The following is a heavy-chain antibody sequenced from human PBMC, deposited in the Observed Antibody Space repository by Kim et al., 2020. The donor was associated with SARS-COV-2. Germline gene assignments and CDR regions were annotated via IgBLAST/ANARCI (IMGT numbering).Heavy chain of an antibody. J-gene: IGHJ4*02. CDR2: LSWNSGYI. CDR1: GFTFDDYP. CDR3: AKGSGAMVYAFDY. V-gene: IGHV3-9*01. D-gene: IGHD2-8*01. Sequence: GGSLRLSCAASGFTFDDYPMHWVRQAPGKGLEWVSGLSWNSGYIVYADSVKGRFTISRDNAEKSLYLQMNSLRVEDTALYFCAKGSGAMVYAFDYWGQGTLVTVSS.